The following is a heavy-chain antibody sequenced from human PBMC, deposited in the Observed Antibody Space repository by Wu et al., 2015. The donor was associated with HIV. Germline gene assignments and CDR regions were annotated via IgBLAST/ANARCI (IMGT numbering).Heavy chain of an antibody. CDR3: ARQRAYTSGWYIYDY. D-gene: IGHD6-19*01. J-gene: IGHJ4*02. CDR2: MNPNSGNT. CDR1: GYTFTFYD. V-gene: IGHV1-8*01. Sequence: QVQLXQSGAEVKKPGASVKVSCKASGYTFTFYDINWVRQATGQGLEWMGWMNPNSGNTGYAQKFQGRITMTRNTSIRTAYMELSSLRSEDTAIYYCARQRAYTSGWYIYDYWGQGTLVTVSS.